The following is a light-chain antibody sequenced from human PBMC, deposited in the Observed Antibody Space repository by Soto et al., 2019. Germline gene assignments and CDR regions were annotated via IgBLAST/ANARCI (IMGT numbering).Light chain of an antibody. J-gene: IGKJ5*01. CDR1: QDITNY. CDR2: DAS. V-gene: IGKV1-33*01. CDR3: QQFDNVPFT. Sequence: DLQMTQSPSSLSASVGDRVTIICQASQDITNYLNWYQQKPGKAPKLLIYDASNLETGVPSRFSVSGSGTHFSFPISSLQPEDIATYYCQQFDNVPFTFGQGTRLEMK.